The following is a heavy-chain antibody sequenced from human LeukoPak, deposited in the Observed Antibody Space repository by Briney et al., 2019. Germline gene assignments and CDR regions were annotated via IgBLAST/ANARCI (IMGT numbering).Heavy chain of an antibody. J-gene: IGHJ6*03. Sequence: GGSLRLSCVASGFTSSGHYIDWVRQAPGKGLEWLGRSRNKGQGYTTEYAASVKGRFSFSRDESNNSLDLLMNSLKIEDTAVYYCARIGSGWTASYYMDVWGKGTTVTISS. CDR1: GFTSSGHY. CDR2: SRNKGQGYTT. CDR3: ARIGSGWTASYYMDV. D-gene: IGHD6-19*01. V-gene: IGHV3-72*01.